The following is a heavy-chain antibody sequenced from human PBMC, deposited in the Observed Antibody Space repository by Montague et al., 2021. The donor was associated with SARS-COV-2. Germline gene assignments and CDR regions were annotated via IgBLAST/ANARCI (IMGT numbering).Heavy chain of an antibody. D-gene: IGHD1-1*01. V-gene: IGHV4-39*01. Sequence: SETLSLTCVVSSGSISPSDTHYWGWVRQAPGKWLEWIATISYSGSTSYHPPLRSRVTITVHTSKNLISLNLRAVTAADTSVYYCARHSTTHAFDPWGQGILVTVSS. CDR1: SGSISPSDTHY. J-gene: IGHJ5*02. CDR3: ARHSTTHAFDP. CDR2: ISYSGST.